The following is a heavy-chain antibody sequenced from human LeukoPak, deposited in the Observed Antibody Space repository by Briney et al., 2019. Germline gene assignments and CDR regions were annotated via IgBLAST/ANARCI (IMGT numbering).Heavy chain of an antibody. V-gene: IGHV1-18*01. D-gene: IGHD2-2*01. Sequence: ASVKVSCKASGYTFTSYGISWVRQAPGQGLEWMGWISAYNGNTNYAQKLQGRVTMTTDTSTSTAYMELRSLRSDDTAVYYCARDGPYCSSTSCYVPWDYWGQGTPVTVSS. CDR3: ARDGPYCSSTSCYVPWDY. CDR2: ISAYNGNT. CDR1: GYTFTSYG. J-gene: IGHJ4*02.